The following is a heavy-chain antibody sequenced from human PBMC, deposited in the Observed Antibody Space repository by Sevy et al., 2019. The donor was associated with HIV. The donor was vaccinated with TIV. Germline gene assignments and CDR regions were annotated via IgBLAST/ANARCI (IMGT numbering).Heavy chain of an antibody. D-gene: IGHD1-26*01. J-gene: IGHJ6*02. V-gene: IGHV4-61*01. CDR1: GGSVTSDTYY. CDR2: IYYNVRI. Sequence: SETLSLTCTVSGGSVTSDTYYWTWIRQPPGKGLEFIGYIYYNVRINYNPSLKSRVTISVDTSKNQFSLKLTSVTAADTAVYYGTGLGGRTDYGMDVWGQGTTVTVSS. CDR3: TGLGGRTDYGMDV.